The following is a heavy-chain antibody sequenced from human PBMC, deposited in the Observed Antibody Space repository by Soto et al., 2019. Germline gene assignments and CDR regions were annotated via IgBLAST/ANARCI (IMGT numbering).Heavy chain of an antibody. V-gene: IGHV1-18*01. D-gene: IGHD1-1*01. CDR1: GYTFTSYG. CDR3: ARGRYGDY. J-gene: IGHJ4*02. Sequence: QVNLVQSGAEVKKPGASVKVSCKASGYTFTSYGITWVRQAPGQGLEWMGWISAHNGNTDYAQKLQGRVIVTRDTSTCTAYMELRSLISDDTAVYYCARGRYGDYWGQGALVTVSS. CDR2: ISAHNGNT.